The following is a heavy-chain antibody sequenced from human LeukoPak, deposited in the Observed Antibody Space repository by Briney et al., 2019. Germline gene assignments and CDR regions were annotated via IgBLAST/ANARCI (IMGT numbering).Heavy chain of an antibody. V-gene: IGHV3-23*01. CDR2: ISGSGGDT. CDR1: GFTFNNYA. Sequence: GGSLRLSCAASGFTFNNYAMSWVRQAPGKGLEWVSAISGSGGDTYYADSVKGRFTISRDNSKNTVYLQMSDLRADDTAVYYCAKDHGRWGQGTVVTVSS. CDR3: AKDHGR. J-gene: IGHJ4*02.